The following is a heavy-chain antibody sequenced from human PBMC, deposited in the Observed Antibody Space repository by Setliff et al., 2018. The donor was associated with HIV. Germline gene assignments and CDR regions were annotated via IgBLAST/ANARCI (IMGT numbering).Heavy chain of an antibody. D-gene: IGHD5-18*01. J-gene: IGHJ6*03. CDR2: IYYTGST. V-gene: IGHV4-59*11. Sequence: PSETLSLTCTVSGGSISSHYWSWIRQSPGKGLEWIGYIYYTGSTNYNPSLKSRVTMSVDTSKNQFSLKLTSVTAADTAVYYCARAEGSYGPFYYYYYYMDVWGKGTTVTVSS. CDR3: ARAEGSYGPFYYYYYYMDV. CDR1: GGSISSHY.